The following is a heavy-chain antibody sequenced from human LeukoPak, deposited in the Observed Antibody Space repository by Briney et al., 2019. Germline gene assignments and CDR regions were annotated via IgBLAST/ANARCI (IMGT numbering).Heavy chain of an antibody. J-gene: IGHJ4*02. Sequence: GGSLRLSCAASGPTFSDYNRNWVRQAPGKGLEWVSSISSRGTYIYYSDSVKGRFTISRDNAENSLYLQMTSLRAEDTAVYYCARAEWDLIYGYWGQGTLVTVSS. CDR3: ARAEWDLIYGY. V-gene: IGHV3-21*01. CDR2: ISSRGTYI. D-gene: IGHD1-26*01. CDR1: GPTFSDYN.